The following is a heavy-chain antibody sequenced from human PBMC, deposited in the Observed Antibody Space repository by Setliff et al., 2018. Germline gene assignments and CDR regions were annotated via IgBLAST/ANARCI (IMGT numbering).Heavy chain of an antibody. Sequence: LSLTCAVYGGSFSGYYWSWIRQPPGKGLEWIGEINHSGSTNYNPSLKSRVTISVDTSKNQFSLKLSSVTAADTAVYYGARGARYFDWLFDPDYYFDYWGQGTLVTVSS. V-gene: IGHV4-34*01. D-gene: IGHD3-9*01. CDR2: INHSGST. CDR3: ARGARYFDWLFDPDYYFDY. CDR1: GGSFSGYY. J-gene: IGHJ4*02.